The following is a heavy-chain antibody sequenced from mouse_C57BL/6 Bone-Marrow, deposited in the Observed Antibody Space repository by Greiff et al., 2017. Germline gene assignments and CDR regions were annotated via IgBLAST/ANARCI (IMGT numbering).Heavy chain of an antibody. J-gene: IGHJ2*01. CDR3: ARHRTTVVATPFDY. Sequence: EVKLMESGGGLVKPGGSLKLSCAASGFTFSSYTMSWVRQTPEKRLEWVATISGGGGNTYYPDSVKGRFTISRDNAKNTLYLQMSSLRSEDTALYYCARHRTTVVATPFDYWGQGTTLTVSS. V-gene: IGHV5-9*01. D-gene: IGHD1-1*01. CDR2: ISGGGGNT. CDR1: GFTFSSYT.